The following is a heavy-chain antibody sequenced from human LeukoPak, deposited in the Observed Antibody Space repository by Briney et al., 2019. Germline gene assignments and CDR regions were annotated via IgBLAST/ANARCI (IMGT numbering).Heavy chain of an antibody. J-gene: IGHJ4*02. CDR2: IKQDGSQK. D-gene: IGHD6-19*01. CDR3: VAGTTY. CDR1: GFTFSNFW. Sequence: PGGSLRLSCAASGFTFSNFWMIWVRQAPGKGLEWVAIIKQDGSQKYYVDSVKGRFTISRDNARNSLYLQMNSLRAEDTAVYWAVAGTTYWGQGTLVTVSS. V-gene: IGHV3-7*05.